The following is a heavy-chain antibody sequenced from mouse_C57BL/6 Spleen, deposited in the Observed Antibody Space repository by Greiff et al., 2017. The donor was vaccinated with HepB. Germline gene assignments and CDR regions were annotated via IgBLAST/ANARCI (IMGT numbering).Heavy chain of an antibody. V-gene: IGHV3-6*01. D-gene: IGHD1-1*01. Sequence: ESGPGLVKPSQSLSLTCSVTGYSITSGYYWNWIRQFPGNKLEWMGYISYDGSNNYNPSLKNRISITRDTSKNQFFLKLNSVTTEDTATYYCARDMTVVSFDYWGQGTTLTVSS. CDR3: ARDMTVVSFDY. J-gene: IGHJ2*01. CDR2: ISYDGSN. CDR1: GYSITSGYY.